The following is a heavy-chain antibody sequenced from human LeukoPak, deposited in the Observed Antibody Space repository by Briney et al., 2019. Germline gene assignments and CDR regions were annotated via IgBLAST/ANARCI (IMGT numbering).Heavy chain of an antibody. CDR2: MNPNSGNT. D-gene: IGHD6-13*01. Sequence: ASVKVSCKASGYTFTSYDINWVRQATGQGLEWMGWMNPNSGNTGYAQKFPGRVTMTRNTSISTAYMELSSLRSEDTAVYYCARGGSSWYQYYYYYMDVWGKGTTVTVSS. CDR1: GYTFTSYD. CDR3: ARGGSSWYQYYYYYMDV. J-gene: IGHJ6*03. V-gene: IGHV1-8*01.